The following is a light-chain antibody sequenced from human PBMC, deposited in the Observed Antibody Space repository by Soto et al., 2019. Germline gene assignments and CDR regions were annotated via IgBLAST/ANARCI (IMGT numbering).Light chain of an antibody. V-gene: IGKV3-15*01. CDR2: GPS. CDR1: QSVGSN. CDR3: QKYTNWPYT. Sequence: EIVMTQSPATLSVSPGERASLSCRASQSVGSNLAWYQQTAGQAHRLLTYGPSTRATGIPARFSGSGSGTAFTLTISSLQSEDFSVYSCQKYTNWPYTFGQGTKLEIK. J-gene: IGKJ2*01.